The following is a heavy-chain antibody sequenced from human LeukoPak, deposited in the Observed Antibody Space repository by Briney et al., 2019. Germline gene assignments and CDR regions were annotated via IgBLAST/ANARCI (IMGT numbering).Heavy chain of an antibody. V-gene: IGHV3-23*01. J-gene: IGHJ4*02. CDR2: ISGSGGTT. CDR1: GFTFSSCA. Sequence: GGSLRLSCAASGFTFSSCAMSWVRQAPGKGLEWVSEISGSGGTTYYADPVKGRFTISRDNSKNTLYLQMNDLRAEDTAIYYCAKQYFGVNYFDYWGQGTLVSVSS. D-gene: IGHD4-17*01. CDR3: AKQYFGVNYFDY.